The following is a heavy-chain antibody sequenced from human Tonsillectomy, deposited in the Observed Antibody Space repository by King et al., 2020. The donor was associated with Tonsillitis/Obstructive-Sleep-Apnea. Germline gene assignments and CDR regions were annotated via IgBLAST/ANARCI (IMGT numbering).Heavy chain of an antibody. CDR1: GFTFSTYE. V-gene: IGHV3-48*03. CDR2: ISSSGSTI. D-gene: IGHD2-21*02. CDR3: ARDRAYCGDDCYSGYFDL. Sequence: VQLVESGGGLVQPGGSLRLSCAASGFTFSTYEMNWVRQAPGKGLEWVSYISSSGSTIYYADSVKGRFTISRDNAKNSLYLQMNSLRAEDTAVYYCARDRAYCGDDCYSGYFDLWARGPLVTVSS. J-gene: IGHJ2*01.